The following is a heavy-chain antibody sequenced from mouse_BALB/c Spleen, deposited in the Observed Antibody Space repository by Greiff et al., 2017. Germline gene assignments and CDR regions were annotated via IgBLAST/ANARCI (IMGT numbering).Heavy chain of an antibody. CDR3: ARSTTVVAAYWYFDV. CDR1: GYTFTSYV. J-gene: IGHJ1*01. Sequence: VQLQQSGPELVKPGASVKMSCKASGYTFTSYVMHWVKQKPGQGLEWIGYINPYNDGTKYNEKFKGKATLTSDKSSSTAYMELSSLTSEDSAVYYCARSTTVVAAYWYFDVWGAGTTVTVSS. CDR2: INPYNDGT. V-gene: IGHV1-14*01. D-gene: IGHD1-1*01.